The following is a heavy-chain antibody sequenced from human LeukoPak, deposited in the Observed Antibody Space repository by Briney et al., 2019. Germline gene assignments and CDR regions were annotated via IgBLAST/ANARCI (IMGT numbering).Heavy chain of an antibody. Sequence: SETLSLTCTVSGGSISSGSYYWSWIRQPAGKGLEWMGRIYTSGSTNYNPSLKSRVTISGDTSKNQFSPTLSSVTAADTAVYYCARWAVVAATPAFDIWGQETMVTVSS. D-gene: IGHD2-15*01. CDR1: GGSISSGSYY. CDR2: IYTSGST. J-gene: IGHJ3*02. V-gene: IGHV4-61*02. CDR3: ARWAVVAATPAFDI.